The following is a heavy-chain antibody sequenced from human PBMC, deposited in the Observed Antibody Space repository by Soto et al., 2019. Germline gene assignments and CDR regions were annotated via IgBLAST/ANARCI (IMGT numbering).Heavy chain of an antibody. D-gene: IGHD2-15*01. V-gene: IGHV3-23*01. J-gene: IGHJ4*02. CDR3: AKRRGAGGHFDY. CDR1: GFTFSSYA. Sequence: GGSLILSCAASGFTFSSYAMGWVRQGPGKGLEWVAVVSIGGSTHYADSVRGRFTISRDNSKNTLSLQMNSLTAEDTAVYFCAKRRGAGGHFDYWGQGATVSVSS. CDR2: VSIGGST.